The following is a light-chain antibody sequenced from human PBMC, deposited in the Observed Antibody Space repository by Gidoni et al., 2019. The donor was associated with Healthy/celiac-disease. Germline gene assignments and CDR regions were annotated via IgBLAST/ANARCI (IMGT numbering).Light chain of an antibody. Sequence: EIVLTPSPVSLSLSPGERATFPCRASQSVSSSYLALYQQKPGKPPRLLIYGASSRATGIPDRFSGSGSGTDFTLTISRLEPEDFTVYYCQQYGSSPWTFGQGTKVEIK. CDR1: QSVSSSY. CDR3: QQYGSSPWT. CDR2: GAS. V-gene: IGKV3-20*01. J-gene: IGKJ1*01.